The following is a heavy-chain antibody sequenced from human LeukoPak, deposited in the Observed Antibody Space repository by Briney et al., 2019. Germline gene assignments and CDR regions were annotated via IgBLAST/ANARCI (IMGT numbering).Heavy chain of an antibody. D-gene: IGHD3-16*01. CDR3: SRPGWGGFDY. CDR2: ISGSSGST. V-gene: IGHV3-23*01. J-gene: IGHJ4*02. Sequence: GGSLRLSCAASGFTFSSYATTWVRQAPGKGLEWVSGISGSSGSTDYADSVKGRFTVSRDNSKNTLYLQMNSLRAEDTAVYYCSRPGWGGFDYWGQGTLVTVS. CDR1: GFTFSSYA.